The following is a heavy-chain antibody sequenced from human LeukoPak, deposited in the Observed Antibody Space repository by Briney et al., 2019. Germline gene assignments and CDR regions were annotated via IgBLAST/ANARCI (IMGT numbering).Heavy chain of an antibody. V-gene: IGHV3-30*04. Sequence: PGMSLRLSCAASGFAFSRYSMHWVRQAPGKGLEWVAIISSDGSKIYYADSLGGRFTISRDNFKNTLYLQMNSLRAEDTAVYYCARAEGSGSESPIDYWGQGILVTVSS. CDR1: GFAFSRYS. D-gene: IGHD3-10*01. J-gene: IGHJ4*02. CDR3: ARAEGSGSESPIDY. CDR2: ISSDGSKI.